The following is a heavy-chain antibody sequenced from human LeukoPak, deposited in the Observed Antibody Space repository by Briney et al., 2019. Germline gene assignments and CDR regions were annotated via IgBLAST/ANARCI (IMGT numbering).Heavy chain of an antibody. D-gene: IGHD3-10*01. Sequence: SETLSLTCAVSGGSISSSNYWSWVRQPPGKGLAWIGEIYHTGRTNYNPSLKSRVTISVDKSKNQFSLKLTSVTAADTALYYCATLANYGSGSPVDCWGQGTLVTVSS. CDR2: IYHTGRT. J-gene: IGHJ4*02. CDR1: GGSISSSNY. CDR3: ATLANYGSGSPVDC. V-gene: IGHV4-4*02.